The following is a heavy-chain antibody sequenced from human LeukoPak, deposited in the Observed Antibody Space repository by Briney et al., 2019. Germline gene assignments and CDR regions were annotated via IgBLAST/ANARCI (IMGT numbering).Heavy chain of an antibody. D-gene: IGHD5-12*01. Sequence: PGGSLRLSCAASGFTFSNYWMLWVRQAPGKGLVWVSRIERDGSSTKYADPVKGRFVMSRDNDKNTVDPQMNSLRAEDTAVYYCARATYSRPPDFWGERVVVTVSS. CDR1: GFTFSNYW. CDR2: IERDGSST. CDR3: ARATYSRPPDF. J-gene: IGHJ4*02. V-gene: IGHV3-74*01.